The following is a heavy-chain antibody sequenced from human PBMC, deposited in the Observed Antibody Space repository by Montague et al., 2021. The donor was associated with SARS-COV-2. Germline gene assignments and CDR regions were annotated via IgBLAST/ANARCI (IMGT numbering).Heavy chain of an antibody. J-gene: IGHJ4*02. Sequence: SETLSLTCTVSGGSISSSSYYWGWIRQPPGKGLEWIGSIYYSGSTYYNPSLKSPVTISVDTSKNQFSLKLSSVTAADTAVYYCASPGGYYDSSGLLGFDYWGQGTLVTVSS. D-gene: IGHD3-22*01. CDR1: GGSISSSSYY. CDR2: IYYSGST. CDR3: ASPGGYYDSSGLLGFDY. V-gene: IGHV4-39*01.